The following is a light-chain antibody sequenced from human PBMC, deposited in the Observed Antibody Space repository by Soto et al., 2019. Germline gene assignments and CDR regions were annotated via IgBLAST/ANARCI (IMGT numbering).Light chain of an antibody. CDR3: NSYTTTSTVV. J-gene: IGLJ3*02. Sequence: QSALTQPASVSGSPGQSITISCTGTSSDVGAYNYVSWYQQHPGKAPKLMIYGVSNRPSGIPNRFSGSKSGNTASLTISRLQAEDEADYYCNSYTTTSTVVFGGGTKLTVL. CDR1: SSDVGAYNY. V-gene: IGLV2-14*01. CDR2: GVS.